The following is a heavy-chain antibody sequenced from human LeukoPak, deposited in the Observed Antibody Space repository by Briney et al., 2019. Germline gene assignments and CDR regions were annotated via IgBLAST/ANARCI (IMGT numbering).Heavy chain of an antibody. Sequence: PSETLSLTCAVYGGSFIGYYWSWIRQPPGKGLEWIGEINHSGSTNYNPSLKSRVTISVDTSKNQFSLKLSSVTAADTAVYYCARSYYDSSGYYYVNDYWGQGTRVTVSS. CDR1: GGSFIGYY. D-gene: IGHD3-22*01. CDR2: INHSGST. J-gene: IGHJ4*02. CDR3: ARSYYDSSGYYYVNDY. V-gene: IGHV4-34*01.